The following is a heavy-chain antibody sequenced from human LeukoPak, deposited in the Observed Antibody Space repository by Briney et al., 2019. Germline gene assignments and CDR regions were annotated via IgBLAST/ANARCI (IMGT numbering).Heavy chain of an antibody. V-gene: IGHV1-2*02. J-gene: IGHJ4*02. CDR2: INPNSGGT. CDR3: AIEDYYGSGSYL. D-gene: IGHD3-10*01. CDR1: GYTFTSYG. Sequence: ASVKVSCKASGYTFTSYGISWVRQAPGQGLEWMGWINPNSGGTNYAQKFQGRVTMTRDTSISTAYMELSRLRSDDTAVYYCAIEDYYGSGSYLWGQGTLVTVSS.